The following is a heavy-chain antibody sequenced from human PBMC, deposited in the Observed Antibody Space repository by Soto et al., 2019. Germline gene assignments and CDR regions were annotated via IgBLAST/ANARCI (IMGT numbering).Heavy chain of an antibody. D-gene: IGHD3-10*01. V-gene: IGHV4-30-4*01. CDR1: GGSIRSGDYY. J-gene: IGHJ4*02. Sequence: SETLSLTCTVSGGSIRSGDYYWSWIRQPPGKGLESIGYIYYSGSTYYNPSLKSRVTISVDTSKNQFSLKLSSVTAADTAVYYCARVVGSSGDYFDYWGQGTLVTV. CDR2: IYYSGST. CDR3: ARVVGSSGDYFDY.